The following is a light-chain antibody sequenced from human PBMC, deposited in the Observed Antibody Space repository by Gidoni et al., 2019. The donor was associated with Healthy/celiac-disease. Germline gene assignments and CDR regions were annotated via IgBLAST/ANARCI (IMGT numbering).Light chain of an antibody. Sequence: DIQMTQSPSSLSASVGDRVSITCRASQSISTYFNWYQQKPGKAPELLIYAASSLQSGVPSRFSGSGSGTDVTLTISSLQPEDFATYYCQQSYSTPLTFGGGTKVEIK. CDR2: AAS. CDR1: QSISTY. V-gene: IGKV1-39*01. J-gene: IGKJ4*01. CDR3: QQSYSTPLT.